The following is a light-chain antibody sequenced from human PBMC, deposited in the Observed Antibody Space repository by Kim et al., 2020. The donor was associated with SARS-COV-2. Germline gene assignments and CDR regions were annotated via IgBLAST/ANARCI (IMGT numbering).Light chain of an antibody. CDR2: VNSDGSH. J-gene: IGLJ3*02. V-gene: IGLV4-69*01. CDR3: QTWGTGWV. CDR1: SGHSSYA. Sequence: GASVKLTCTLSSGHSSYAIARHQKQPEKGPRYLMKVNSDGSHNKGDGIPDRFSGSSAGAERYLIISSLQSEDETDYYCQTWGTGWVFGGGTQLTVL.